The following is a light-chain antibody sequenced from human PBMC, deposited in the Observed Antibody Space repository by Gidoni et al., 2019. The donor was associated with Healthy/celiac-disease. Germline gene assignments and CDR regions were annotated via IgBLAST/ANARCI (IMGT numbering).Light chain of an antibody. J-gene: IGKJ4*01. CDR1: QSISSY. CDR3: QQSYSTPPGT. CDR2: AAS. V-gene: IGKV1-39*01. Sequence: DIQMTQSTSSLSASVGDRVTITCRASQSISSYLNWYQQKPGKAPKLLIYAASSLQSGVPARCSGSGSGRDCTRTISSLQPEDFATYYCQQSYSTPPGTFGGGTKVEIK.